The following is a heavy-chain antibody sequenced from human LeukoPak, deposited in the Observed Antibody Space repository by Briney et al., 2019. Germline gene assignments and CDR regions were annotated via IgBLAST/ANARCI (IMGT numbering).Heavy chain of an antibody. CDR1: GGSFSGYY. D-gene: IGHD6-19*01. V-gene: IGHV4-34*01. J-gene: IGHJ4*02. CDR3: ARQGSSGWYVGSQYYFDY. Sequence: SETLSLTCAVYGGSFSGYYWSWIRQPPGKGLEWIGEINHSGSTNYNPSLKSRVTISVDTSKNQFSLKLSSVTAADTAVYYCARQGSSGWYVGSQYYFDYWGQGTLVTVSS. CDR2: INHSGST.